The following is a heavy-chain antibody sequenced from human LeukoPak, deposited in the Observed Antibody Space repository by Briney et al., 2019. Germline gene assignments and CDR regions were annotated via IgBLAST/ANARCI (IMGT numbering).Heavy chain of an antibody. CDR2: IIPIFGTA. Sequence: SVKVSCKASGGTFSGYAISWVRQAPGQGLEWMGRIIPIFGTANYAQKFQGRVTITADESTSTAYMELSSLRSEDTAVYYCARHSTRPSYYYYYYMDVWGKGTTVTVSS. D-gene: IGHD1-1*01. CDR3: ARHSTRPSYYYYYYMDV. CDR1: GGTFSGYA. J-gene: IGHJ6*03. V-gene: IGHV1-69*13.